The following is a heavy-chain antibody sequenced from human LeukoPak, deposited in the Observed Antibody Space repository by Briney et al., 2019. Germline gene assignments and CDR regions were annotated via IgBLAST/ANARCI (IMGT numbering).Heavy chain of an antibody. J-gene: IGHJ2*01. CDR2: TYYRSKWYN. V-gene: IGHV6-1*01. CDR1: GDSVSSNSAA. CDR3: ARSTVQKTTVTYNHWYFDL. Sequence: SQTLSLTCAISGDSVSSNSAAWNWIRPSPSRGLEWLGRTYYRSKWYNDYAVSVKSRITINPDTSKNQFSLQLNSVTPEDTAVYYCARSTVQKTTVTYNHWYFDLWGRGTLVTVSS. D-gene: IGHD4-17*01.